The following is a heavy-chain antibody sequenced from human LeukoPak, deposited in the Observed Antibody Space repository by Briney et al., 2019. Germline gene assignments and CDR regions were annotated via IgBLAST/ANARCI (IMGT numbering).Heavy chain of an antibody. J-gene: IGHJ3*02. CDR3: ARADPRVGATNAFDI. D-gene: IGHD1-26*01. Sequence: GGSLRLSCAASGFTFSSYWMSWVRQAPGKGLEWVANIKQDGSEKYYVDSVKGRFTISRDNAKNSLYLQMNSLRAEDTAVYYCARADPRVGATNAFDIWGQGTMVTVSS. CDR1: GFTFSSYW. V-gene: IGHV3-7*01. CDR2: IKQDGSEK.